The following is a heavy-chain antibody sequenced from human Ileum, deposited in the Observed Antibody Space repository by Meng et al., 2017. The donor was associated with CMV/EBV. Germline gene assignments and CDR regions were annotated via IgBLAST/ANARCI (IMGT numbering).Heavy chain of an antibody. J-gene: IGHJ4*02. CDR3: ATTYSDADWNFDY. CDR2: IYTTGNI. V-gene: IGHV4-4*07. Sequence: QVLLQGSGPGLVKPSETLSLPCTVSADSLSRYSWPWIRQPAGKGLEWIGCIYTTGNIKYNPSLMSRVTMSLDTSKSQFSLNLRSLTAADTAVYYCATTYSDADWNFDYWGQGTLVTVSS. CDR1: ADSLSRYS. D-gene: IGHD1-26*01.